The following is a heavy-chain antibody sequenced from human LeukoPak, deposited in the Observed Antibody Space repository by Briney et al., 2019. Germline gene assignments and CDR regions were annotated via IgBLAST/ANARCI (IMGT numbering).Heavy chain of an antibody. CDR1: GGSISSYY. V-gene: IGHV4-59*01. CDR2: IYYSGST. D-gene: IGHD3-16*01. Sequence: SETLSLTCTVSGGSISSYYWSWTRQPPGKGLEWIGYIYYSGSTNYNPSLKSRVTISVDTSKNQFSLKLSSVTAADTAVYYCARDQGEHYDYWGQGTLVTVSS. CDR3: ARDQGEHYDY. J-gene: IGHJ4*02.